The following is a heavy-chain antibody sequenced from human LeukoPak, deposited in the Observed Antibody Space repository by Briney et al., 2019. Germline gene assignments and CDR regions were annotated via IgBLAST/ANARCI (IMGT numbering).Heavy chain of an antibody. CDR3: ARDRDLRWFCY. Sequence: SETLSLTCTVSGDSISSGSYYWGWIRQPPGMGLEWIGSIYRSGDTYYNPSLKGRVTISVDTSKNQFSLKLSSVTAADTAVYYCARDRDLRWFCYWGQGTLVTVSS. CDR2: IYRSGDT. CDR1: GDSISSGSYY. V-gene: IGHV4-39*07. J-gene: IGHJ4*02. D-gene: IGHD2-21*01.